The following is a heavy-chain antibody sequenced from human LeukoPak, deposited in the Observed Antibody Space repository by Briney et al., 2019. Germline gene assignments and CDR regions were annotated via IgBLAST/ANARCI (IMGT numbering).Heavy chain of an antibody. CDR1: GFTFSSYS. J-gene: IGHJ4*02. D-gene: IGHD3-10*01. V-gene: IGHV3-21*01. CDR3: AREIRGYYGSSGDY. CDR2: ISSSSSYI. Sequence: GGSLRLACAASGFTFSSYSMNWLRQAPGKGLEWVSSISSSSSYIYYADSVEGRFTISRDNAKNSLYLQMNSLRAEDTAVYYCAREIRGYYGSSGDYWGQGTLVTVSS.